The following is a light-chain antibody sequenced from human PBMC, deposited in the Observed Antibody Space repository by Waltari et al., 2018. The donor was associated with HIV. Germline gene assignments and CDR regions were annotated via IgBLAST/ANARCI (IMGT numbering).Light chain of an antibody. J-gene: IGLJ2*01. CDR1: SYNIGSNY. CDR3: AAWDDSLLV. CDR2: RNN. Sequence: QSVLTPPPSASATPGQRATISCSGSSYNIGSNYVYWYQQLPGTAPKLLIYRNNQRPSGVPDRFSGSKSGTSASLAISGLRSEDEADYYCAAWDDSLLVFGGGTKLTVL. V-gene: IGLV1-47*01.